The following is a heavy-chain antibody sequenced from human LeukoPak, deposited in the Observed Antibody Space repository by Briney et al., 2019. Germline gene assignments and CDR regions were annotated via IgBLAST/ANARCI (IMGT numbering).Heavy chain of an antibody. CDR2: IYTSGTT. Sequence: KLSETLSLTCTVSGGSISNYYWSWIRQPAGKGLEWIGRIYTSGTTHYNPSLKSRVTMSVDTSKNQFSLNLSSVTAADTAVYYCARFLSIAAAFDYWGLGTLVTVSS. CDR1: GGSISNYY. J-gene: IGHJ4*02. V-gene: IGHV4-4*07. D-gene: IGHD6-13*01. CDR3: ARFLSIAAAFDY.